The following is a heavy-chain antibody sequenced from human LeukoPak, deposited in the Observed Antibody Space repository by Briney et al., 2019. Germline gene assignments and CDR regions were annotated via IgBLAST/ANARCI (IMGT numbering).Heavy chain of an antibody. D-gene: IGHD2-15*01. CDR1: GFTFSSYA. CDR2: IKSKTDGGTT. J-gene: IGHJ4*02. CDR3: TTGDYYSGFDY. Sequence: GGSLRLSCAASGFTFSSYAMNWVRQAPGKGLEWVGRIKSKTDGGTTDYAAPVKGRFTISRDDSKNTLYLQMNSLKTEDTAVYYCTTGDYYSGFDYLGQGTLVTVSS. V-gene: IGHV3-15*07.